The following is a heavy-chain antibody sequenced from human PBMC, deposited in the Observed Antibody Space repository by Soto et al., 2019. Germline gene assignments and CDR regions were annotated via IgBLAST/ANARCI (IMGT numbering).Heavy chain of an antibody. D-gene: IGHD3-3*01. CDR2: MNPNSGNT. Sequence: SSVQVSCKASGYSYTSYDINWVRQATGQGPEWMGWMNPNSGNTGYAQKFQGRVTMTKNTSISTAYMELSSLRSEDTAVYYCARHLRFLEFSLADYYYCYVLYGWGQGTSVTGS. J-gene: IGHJ6*02. CDR1: GYSYTSYD. CDR3: ARHLRFLEFSLADYYYCYVLYG. V-gene: IGHV1-8*01.